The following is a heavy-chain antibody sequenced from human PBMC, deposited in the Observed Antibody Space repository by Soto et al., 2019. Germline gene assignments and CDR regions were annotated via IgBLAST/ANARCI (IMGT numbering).Heavy chain of an antibody. J-gene: IGHJ3*02. D-gene: IGHD3-3*01. V-gene: IGHV1-69*13. Sequence: SVKVSCKASGGTFGSYAISWVRQAPGQGLEWMGGIIPIFGTANYAQKFQGRATITADESTSTAYMELSSLRSEDTAVYYCARVKYLLEWSLDAFDIWGQGTMVTVSS. CDR2: IIPIFGTA. CDR1: GGTFGSYA. CDR3: ARVKYLLEWSLDAFDI.